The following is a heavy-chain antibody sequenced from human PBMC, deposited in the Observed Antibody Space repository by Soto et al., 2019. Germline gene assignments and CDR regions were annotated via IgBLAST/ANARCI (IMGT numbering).Heavy chain of an antibody. CDR2: IWYDGTEK. CDR1: GFNFNNYP. D-gene: IGHD2-2*02. Sequence: QVQLVESGGGVVQPGRSLELSCEASGFNFNNYPRHWVRQAPGKGLEWVAVIWYDGTEKFYADSLKGRFTISRDNSKNTLLLQMNSLRAEDTAVYYCAGNTALFNWGQGTLVTVSS. CDR3: AGNTALFN. V-gene: IGHV3-33*01. J-gene: IGHJ1*01.